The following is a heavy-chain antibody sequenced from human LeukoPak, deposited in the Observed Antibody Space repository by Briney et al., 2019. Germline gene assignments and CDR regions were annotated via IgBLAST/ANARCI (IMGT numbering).Heavy chain of an antibody. CDR2: IYSGGST. CDR3: ARSIPAAGRFDP. V-gene: IGHV3-66*01. D-gene: IGHD6-13*01. CDR1: GFTVSSNY. J-gene: IGHJ5*02. Sequence: GGSLRLSCAASGFTVSSNYMSWVRQAPGKGLEWVSVIYSGGSTYYADSVKGRFTISRDNFKNTLYLQMNSLRAEDTAVYYCARSIPAAGRFDPWGQGTLVTVSS.